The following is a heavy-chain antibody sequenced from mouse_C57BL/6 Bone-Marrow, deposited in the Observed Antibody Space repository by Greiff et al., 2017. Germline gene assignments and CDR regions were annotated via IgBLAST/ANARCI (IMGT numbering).Heavy chain of an antibody. V-gene: IGHV14-2*01. D-gene: IGHD1-1*01. Sequence: EVQLQQSGAELVKPGASVKLSCTASGFNIKNYYMHWVKQRTEQGLGWIGRIDPEDGVTKYAPKFQGKATITADTSSNTAYLPLSILTSEETAVYYCARNYAYWGQGTTLPDSS. J-gene: IGHJ2*01. CDR1: GFNIKNYY. CDR3: ARNYAY. CDR2: IDPEDGVT.